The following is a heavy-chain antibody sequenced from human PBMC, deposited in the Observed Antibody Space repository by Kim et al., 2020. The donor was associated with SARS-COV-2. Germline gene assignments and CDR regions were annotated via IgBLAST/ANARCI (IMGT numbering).Heavy chain of an antibody. Sequence: SVKVSCKASGGTFSSYAISWVRQAPGQGLEWMGRIIPILGIANYAQKFQGRVTITADKSTSTAYMELSSLRSEDTAVYYCARVEFPMVRGGISHYDYWG. CDR1: GGTFSSYA. V-gene: IGHV1-69*04. D-gene: IGHD3-10*01. J-gene: IGHJ4*01. CDR3: ARVEFPMVRGGISHYDY. CDR2: IIPILGIA.